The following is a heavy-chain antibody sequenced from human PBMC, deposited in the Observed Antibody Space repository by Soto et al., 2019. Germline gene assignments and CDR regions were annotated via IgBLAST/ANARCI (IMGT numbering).Heavy chain of an antibody. J-gene: IGHJ6*02. V-gene: IGHV3-7*05. D-gene: IGHD3-3*02. CDR3: AAILGMDV. CDR2: IKKDGSEK. Sequence: EVQLVESGGGLVQPGGPLSLSCAVPGFTFSNYWMSWVRQAPGKGLEWVANIKKDGSEKYYVDSVKGRFIISRDNGKKSLYLQMNDLRAEDTAVYYCAAILGMDVWGQGTTVTVSS. CDR1: GFTFSNYW.